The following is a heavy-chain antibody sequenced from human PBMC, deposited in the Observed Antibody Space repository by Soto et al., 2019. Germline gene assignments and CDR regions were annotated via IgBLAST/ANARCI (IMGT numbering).Heavy chain of an antibody. D-gene: IGHD6-13*01. Sequence: QVQLVESGGGVVQPGRSLRLSCAASGFTFSSYGMHWVRQAPGKGLEWVAVISYDGSNKYCADSVKGRFTISRDNSKNTLYLQMNSLRAEDTAVYYCAKDGGDRSSWATYDYWGQGTLVTVSS. CDR3: AKDGGDRSSWATYDY. CDR1: GFTFSSYG. V-gene: IGHV3-30*18. CDR2: ISYDGSNK. J-gene: IGHJ4*02.